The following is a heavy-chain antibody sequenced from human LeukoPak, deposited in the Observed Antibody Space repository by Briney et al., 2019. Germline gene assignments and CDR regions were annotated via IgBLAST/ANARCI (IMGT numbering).Heavy chain of an antibody. V-gene: IGHV4-59*01. CDR2: IYYSGNT. CDR3: ARQGYSSGSYYFDY. Sequence: SETLSLTCTVSSGSISSYYWSWIRQPPGKGLEWLGHIYYSGNTNYNPSLKSRVTISVDTSKNQFSLKLSSVTAADTAVYYCARQGYSSGSYYFDYWGQGTLVTVSS. CDR1: SGSISSYY. D-gene: IGHD6-19*01. J-gene: IGHJ4*02.